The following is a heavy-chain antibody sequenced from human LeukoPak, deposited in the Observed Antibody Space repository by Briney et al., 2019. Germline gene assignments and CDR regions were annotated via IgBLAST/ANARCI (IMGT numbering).Heavy chain of an antibody. D-gene: IGHD4-23*01. V-gene: IGHV3-66*01. CDR3: ARNATVVPGENDY. CDR1: GFTVSSNY. Sequence: GGSLRLSCAASGFTVSSNYMSWVRQAPGKGLEWVSVIYSGGSTYYADSVKGRFTISRDNSKNTLYLQMNSLRAEDTAVYYCARNATVVPGENDYWGQGTLVTVSS. CDR2: IYSGGST. J-gene: IGHJ4*02.